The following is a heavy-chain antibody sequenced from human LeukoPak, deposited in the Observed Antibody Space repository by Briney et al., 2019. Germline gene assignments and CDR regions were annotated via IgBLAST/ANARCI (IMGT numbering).Heavy chain of an antibody. V-gene: IGHV3-7*01. CDR3: TKWSTSGSYYTE. CDR2: IRQDGGDN. Sequence: GGSLRLSCAASGFTFSSYAMSWVRQPPGKGLEWVANIRQDGGDNHYVDSVKGRFTISRDNARNSLSLQMNSLRAKDTAVYYCTKWSTSGSYYTEWGQGTLVIVSS. CDR1: GFTFSSYA. J-gene: IGHJ4*02. D-gene: IGHD3-10*01.